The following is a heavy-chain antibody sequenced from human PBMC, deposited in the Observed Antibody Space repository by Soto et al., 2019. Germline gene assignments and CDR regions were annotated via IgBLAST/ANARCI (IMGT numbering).Heavy chain of an antibody. CDR2: ISSSSSTI. CDR1: GFTFSSYS. CDR3: ARKSSGWENNWFDP. J-gene: IGHJ5*02. D-gene: IGHD6-19*01. V-gene: IGHV3-48*02. Sequence: GGSLRLSCAASGFTFSSYSMNWVRQAPGKGLEWVSYISSSSSTIYYADSVKGRFTISRDNAKNSLYLQMNSLRDEDTAVYYCARKSSGWENNWFDPWGQGTLVTVSS.